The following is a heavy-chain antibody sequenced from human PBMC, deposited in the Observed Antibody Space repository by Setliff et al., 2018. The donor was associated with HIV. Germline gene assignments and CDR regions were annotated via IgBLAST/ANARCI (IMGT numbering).Heavy chain of an antibody. Sequence: GASVKVSCKASGYTFTNYGISWVRQAPGQGLEWMGWISAYNGNTNYAQKFQGRVTMTTDTSTRTAYMELRSLRSDDTAVYYCARHYNVNYYVRKDFDYWGQGTLVTVSS. CDR3: ARHYNVNYYVRKDFDY. J-gene: IGHJ4*02. D-gene: IGHD1-26*01. V-gene: IGHV1-18*01. CDR2: ISAYNGNT. CDR1: GYTFTNYG.